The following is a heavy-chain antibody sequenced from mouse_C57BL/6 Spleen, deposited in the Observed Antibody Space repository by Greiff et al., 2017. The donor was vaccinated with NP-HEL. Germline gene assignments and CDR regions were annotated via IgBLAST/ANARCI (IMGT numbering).Heavy chain of an antibody. J-gene: IGHJ2*01. V-gene: IGHV5-9-1*02. CDR3: TRDGYDY. Sequence: EVKVEESGEGLVKPGGSLKLSCAASGFTFSSYAMSWVRQTPEKRLEWVAYISSGGDYIYYADTVKGRFTISRDNARNTLYRQMSSLKSEDTAMYYCTRDGYDYWGQGTTLTVSS. CDR1: GFTFSSYA. D-gene: IGHD2-3*01. CDR2: ISSGGDYI.